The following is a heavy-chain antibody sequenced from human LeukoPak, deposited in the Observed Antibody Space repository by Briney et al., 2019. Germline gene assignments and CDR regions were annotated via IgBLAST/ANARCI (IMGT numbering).Heavy chain of an antibody. Sequence: GGSLRLSCAASGFTFSSYWMHWVRQAPGKGLVWVSRISSDGSRISYADSVKGRFTISRDDAKKTLDLQMNSLRAEDTAVYYRARVTPTVVIDYWGQGTLVTVSS. CDR1: GFTFSSYW. D-gene: IGHD4-23*01. J-gene: IGHJ4*02. CDR3: ARVTPTVVIDY. V-gene: IGHV3-74*01. CDR2: ISSDGSRI.